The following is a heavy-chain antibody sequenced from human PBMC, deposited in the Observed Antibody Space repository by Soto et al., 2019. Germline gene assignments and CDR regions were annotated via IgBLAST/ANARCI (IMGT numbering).Heavy chain of an antibody. CDR1: GGSISSGDYY. V-gene: IGHV4-30-4*01. Sequence: PSETLSLTCTVSGGSISSGDYYWSWIRQPPGKGLEWIGYIYYSGSTYYIPSLKSRVTISVDTSKNQFSLKLSSVTAADTAVYYCAREVTYYYDSSGTSSFDYWGQGTLVTVSS. D-gene: IGHD3-22*01. J-gene: IGHJ4*02. CDR3: AREVTYYYDSSGTSSFDY. CDR2: IYYSGST.